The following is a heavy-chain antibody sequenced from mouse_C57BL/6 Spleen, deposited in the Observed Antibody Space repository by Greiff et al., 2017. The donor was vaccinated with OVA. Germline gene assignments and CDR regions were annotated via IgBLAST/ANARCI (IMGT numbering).Heavy chain of an antibody. CDR3: ARRVVATDYFDY. V-gene: IGHV1-50*01. CDR2: IDPSDSYT. CDR1: GYTFTSYW. Sequence: VQLQQPGAELVKPGASVKLSCKASGYTFTSYWMQWVKQRPGQGLEWIGEIDPSDSYTNYNQKFKGKATLTVDTSSSTAYMQLSSLTSEDSAVYCGARRVVATDYFDYWGQGTTLTVSS. J-gene: IGHJ2*01. D-gene: IGHD1-1*01.